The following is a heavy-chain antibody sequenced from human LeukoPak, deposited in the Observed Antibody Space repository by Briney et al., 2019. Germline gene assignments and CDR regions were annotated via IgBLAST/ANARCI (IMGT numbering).Heavy chain of an antibody. V-gene: IGHV3-66*04. D-gene: IGHD3-10*01. CDR2: IYSGGST. CDR1: GFTVSTNY. Sequence: PGGSLRLPCAASGFTVSTNYMTWVRQAPGKGLEWVSVIYSGGSTYYADSVKGRFTISRDNSKNTLYLQMNSLRAEDTAVYYCASHGSGSLFFDYWGQGTLVTVSS. CDR3: ASHGSGSLFFDY. J-gene: IGHJ4*02.